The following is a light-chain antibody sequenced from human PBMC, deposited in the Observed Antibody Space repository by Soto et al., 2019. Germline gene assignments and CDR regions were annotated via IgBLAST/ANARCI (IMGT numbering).Light chain of an antibody. CDR1: QSISSY. CDR2: AAS. Sequence: DIQMTQSPSSLSASVGDMVTITCRASQSISSYLNWYQQKPGKAPKLLIYAASSLQSGVPSRFSGSGSGTEFTLTISSLQPDDFATYYCQQDNSYSFGQGTKVDIK. CDR3: QQDNSYS. J-gene: IGKJ1*01. V-gene: IGKV1-39*01.